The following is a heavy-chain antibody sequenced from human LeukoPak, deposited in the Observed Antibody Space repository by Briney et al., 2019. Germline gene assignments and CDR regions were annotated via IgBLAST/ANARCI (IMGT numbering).Heavy chain of an antibody. V-gene: IGHV4-59*01. Sequence: PSETLSLTCTVSGGSISSYYWSWIRQPPGKGLEWIGYIYYSGSTNYNPSLKSRVTISVDTSKNQFSLKLSSVTAADTAVYYCARGGDSGWSGFDYWGQGTLVTVSS. CDR3: ARGGDSGWSGFDY. CDR1: GGSISSYY. CDR2: IYYSGST. J-gene: IGHJ4*02. D-gene: IGHD3-10*01.